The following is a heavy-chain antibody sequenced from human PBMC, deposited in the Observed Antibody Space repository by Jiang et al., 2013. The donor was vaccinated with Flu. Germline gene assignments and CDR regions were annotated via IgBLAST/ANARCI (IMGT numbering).Heavy chain of an antibody. CDR3: VHSVNTPSADSSGYYSSFDY. J-gene: IGHJ4*02. CDR2: IYWDDDE. CDR1: GFSLNTSGVG. V-gene: IGHV2-5*02. D-gene: IGHD3-22*01. Sequence: PTQTLTLTCTFSGFSLNTSGVGVGWIRQPPGKALEWLALIYWDDDERYSPSLKSRLTITRDTSKNQVVLTMTNMDPVDTATYFCVHSVNTPSADSSGYYSSFDYWGQGTLVTVSS.